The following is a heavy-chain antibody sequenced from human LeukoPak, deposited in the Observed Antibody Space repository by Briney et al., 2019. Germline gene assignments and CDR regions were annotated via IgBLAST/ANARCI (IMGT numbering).Heavy chain of an antibody. D-gene: IGHD6-13*01. CDR1: GFIFGSCA. CDR2: ISPSGGSR. CDR3: AKFSAFTSNWYKTPFDC. J-gene: IGHJ4*02. Sequence: PVGSLRLSCAASGFIFGSCAMSWVRQSPGKGLEWVSAISPSGGSRYYADSVKGRFTISRDNSKNTLYLQMNSLRAEETAIYYWAKFSAFTSNWYKTPFDCWGQGTLVTVSS. V-gene: IGHV3-23*01.